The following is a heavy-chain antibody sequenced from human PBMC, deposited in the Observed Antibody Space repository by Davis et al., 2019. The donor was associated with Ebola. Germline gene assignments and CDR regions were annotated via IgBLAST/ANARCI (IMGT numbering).Heavy chain of an antibody. CDR3: ARGKPTGTTKAFDY. CDR2: IIPIFGTA. V-gene: IGHV1-69*13. Sequence: SVKVSCKASGYTFTGYYMHWVRQAPGQGLEWMGGIIPIFGTANYAQKFQGRVTITADESTSTAYMELSSLRSEDTAVYYCARGKPTGTTKAFDYWGQGTLVTVSS. D-gene: IGHD1-1*01. J-gene: IGHJ4*02. CDR1: GYTFTGYY.